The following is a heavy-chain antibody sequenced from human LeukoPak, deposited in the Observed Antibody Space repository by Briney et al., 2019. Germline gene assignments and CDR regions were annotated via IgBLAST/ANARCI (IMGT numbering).Heavy chain of an antibody. J-gene: IGHJ6*03. CDR3: ARGSSPPMVQGVITMHFNYYMDV. V-gene: IGHV4-39*01. CDR1: GGSISSSSYY. Sequence: PSETLSLTCSVSGGSISSSSYYWGWIRQPPGKGLEWIGSVYYRGNTYYNPSLKSRVTISVDTSKNQFSLKLSSVTAADTAVYYCARGSSPPMVQGVITMHFNYYMDVWGKGTTVTVSS. CDR2: VYYRGNT. D-gene: IGHD3-10*01.